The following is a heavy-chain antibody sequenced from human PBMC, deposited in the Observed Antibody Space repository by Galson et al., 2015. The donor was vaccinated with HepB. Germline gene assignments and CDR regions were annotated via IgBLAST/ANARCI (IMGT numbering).Heavy chain of an antibody. CDR2: IRSKTYGGTT. J-gene: IGHJ4*02. D-gene: IGHD3-22*01. V-gene: IGHV3-49*03. CDR1: GFTFGDYT. Sequence: SLRLSCAASGFTFGDYTMSWFRQAPGKGLEWVGFIRSKTYGGTTEYAASGKGRFTISRDDSKSIAYLQMNSLKTEDTAVYYSTSEGDSSGYYYWYFDYWGQGTLVTVSS. CDR3: TSEGDSSGYYYWYFDY.